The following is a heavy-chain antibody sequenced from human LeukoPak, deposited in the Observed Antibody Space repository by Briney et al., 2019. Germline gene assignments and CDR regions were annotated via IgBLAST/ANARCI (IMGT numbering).Heavy chain of an antibody. J-gene: IGHJ4*02. V-gene: IGHV1-69*04. CDR3: ARDVYYGSGSYYVDY. Sequence: ALVKVSCKASGGTFSSYAISWVRQAPGQGLEWMGRIIPILGIANYAQKFQGRVTITADKSTSTAYMELSSLRSEDTAVYYCARDVYYGSGSYYVDYWGQGTLVTVSS. CDR1: GGTFSSYA. D-gene: IGHD3-10*01. CDR2: IIPILGIA.